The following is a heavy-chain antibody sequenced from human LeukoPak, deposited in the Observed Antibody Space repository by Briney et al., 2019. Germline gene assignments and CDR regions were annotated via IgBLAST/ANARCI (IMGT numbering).Heavy chain of an antibody. CDR2: IKQDGSEK. V-gene: IGHV3-7*01. CDR1: GFTFSSYW. Sequence: GGSLRLSCAASGFTFSSYWMSWVRQAPGKGLEWVANIKQDGSEKYYVDSVKGRFTISRDNAKNSLYLQMNSLRAEDTAVYYCARLPVGATGVYYFDYWGQGTLVTVSS. CDR3: ARLPVGATGVYYFDY. J-gene: IGHJ4*02. D-gene: IGHD1-26*01.